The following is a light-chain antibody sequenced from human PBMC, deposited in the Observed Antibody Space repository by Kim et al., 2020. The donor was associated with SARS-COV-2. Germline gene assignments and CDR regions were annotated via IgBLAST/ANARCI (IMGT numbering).Light chain of an antibody. CDR3: QEYCISPYT. Sequence: LTAEKKAAISGRASQSMTSNCLAWYQQMPGQPARPLIWSASDRATGIPNRFSGSGSGTDFTLTISRLEPEEIAVYYCQEYCISPYTFGQGTKLEI. J-gene: IGKJ2*01. CDR2: SAS. CDR1: QSMTSNC. V-gene: IGKV3-20*01.